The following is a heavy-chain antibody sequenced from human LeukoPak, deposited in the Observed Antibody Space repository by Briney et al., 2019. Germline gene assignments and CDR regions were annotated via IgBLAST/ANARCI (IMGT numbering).Heavy chain of an antibody. J-gene: IGHJ6*02. CDR1: GFTFSSYA. V-gene: IGHV3-23*01. D-gene: IGHD2-15*01. CDR2: ISGSGGST. Sequence: PGGSLRLSCAASGFTFSSYAMSWVRQAPGKGLEWVSAISGSGGSTYYADSVKGRFTISRDNSKNTLYLQMNSLRAEDTAVYYCAKGHDCSGGSCYSYYYGMDVWGQGTTVTVSS. CDR3: AKGHDCSGGSCYSYYYGMDV.